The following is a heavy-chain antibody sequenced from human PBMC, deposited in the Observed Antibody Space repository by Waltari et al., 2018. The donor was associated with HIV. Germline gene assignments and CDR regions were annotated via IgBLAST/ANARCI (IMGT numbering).Heavy chain of an antibody. Sequence: QVQLVESGGGVVQPVGSLRLSCEASGFTFGTYGMHWVRQTPGKGLQWLAFIRYEGGKKYYEDTVKGRFSISRDNSKITLYLQMKSLRPEDTALYYCAKDGAWAVVGGFFDSWGQGTLVTVSS. D-gene: IGHD2-2*01. J-gene: IGHJ4*02. CDR3: AKDGAWAVVGGFFDS. CDR2: IRYEGGKK. V-gene: IGHV3-30*02. CDR1: GFTFGTYG.